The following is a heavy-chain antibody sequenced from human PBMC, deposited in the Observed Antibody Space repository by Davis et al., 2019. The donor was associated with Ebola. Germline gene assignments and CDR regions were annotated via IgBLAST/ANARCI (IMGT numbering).Heavy chain of an antibody. CDR1: GYTFTGYY. CDR2: INPNSGGT. Sequence: ASVKVSCKASGYTFTGYYMHWVRQAPGQGLEWMEWINPNSGGTNYAQKFQGRVTMTRDTSISTAYMELSRLRSDDTAVYYCARGYSGRTNWFDPWGQGTLVTVSS. D-gene: IGHD3-10*01. V-gene: IGHV1-2*02. CDR3: ARGYSGRTNWFDP. J-gene: IGHJ5*02.